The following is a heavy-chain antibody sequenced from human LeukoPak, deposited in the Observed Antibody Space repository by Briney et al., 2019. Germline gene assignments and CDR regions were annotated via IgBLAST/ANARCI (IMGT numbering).Heavy chain of an antibody. D-gene: IGHD3-22*01. J-gene: IGHJ4*02. CDR2: INPSGDSA. CDR3: VTGYDSSGYSRFDY. CDR1: GFTFSSYY. Sequence: ASVKVSCKASGFTFSSYYMHWVRQAPRQGLEWMGIINPSGDSASYARKFRGRVTMTRDTSTSTVYMELSSLRSEDTAVYYCVTGYDSSGYSRFDYWGQGTLVTVSS. V-gene: IGHV1-46*01.